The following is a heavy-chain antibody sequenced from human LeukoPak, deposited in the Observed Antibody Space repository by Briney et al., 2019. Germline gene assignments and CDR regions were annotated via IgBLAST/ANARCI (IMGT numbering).Heavy chain of an antibody. CDR1: GYTFTSYG. V-gene: IGHV1-18*01. CDR2: ISAYNGNT. CDR3: AKDHSSSLTWVFDY. J-gene: IGHJ4*02. Sequence: ASVKVSCKASGYTFTSYGISWVRQAPGQGLEWMGWISAYNGNTNYAQKLQGRVTMTTDTSTSTAYMELRSLRSDDTAVYYCAKDHSSSLTWVFDYWGQGTLVTVSS. D-gene: IGHD1-26*01.